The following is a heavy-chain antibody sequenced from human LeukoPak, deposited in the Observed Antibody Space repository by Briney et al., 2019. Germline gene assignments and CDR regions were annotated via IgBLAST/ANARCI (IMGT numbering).Heavy chain of an antibody. CDR2: INQDGSRN. CDR3: ARNRGWQQFDY. CDR1: GFTFSDYW. V-gene: IGHV3-7*01. J-gene: IGHJ4*02. Sequence: GGSLRLSCSGSGFTFSDYWIDWVRQAPGKGLEWVANINQDGSRNTYLESVMGRFTISRDNAKNSLYLQMSHLRVEDTAVYYCARNRGWQQFDYWGQGTLVIVSS. D-gene: IGHD5-24*01.